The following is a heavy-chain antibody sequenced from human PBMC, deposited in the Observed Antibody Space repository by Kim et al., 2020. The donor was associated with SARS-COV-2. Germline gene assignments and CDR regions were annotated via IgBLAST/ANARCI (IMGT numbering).Heavy chain of an antibody. D-gene: IGHD2-21*01. Sequence: ASVKVSCKASGYTFTSYGVHWVRQAPGQRLEWMGWINAGNGNTKYSQKFQGRGTITRDTSASTAYMELSSLRSEDTAVYYCATDKTPLAYCGGDCKTPLDYWGQGTLVTVSS. CDR3: ATDKTPLAYCGGDCKTPLDY. CDR2: INAGNGNT. CDR1: GYTFTSYG. V-gene: IGHV1-3*01. J-gene: IGHJ4*02.